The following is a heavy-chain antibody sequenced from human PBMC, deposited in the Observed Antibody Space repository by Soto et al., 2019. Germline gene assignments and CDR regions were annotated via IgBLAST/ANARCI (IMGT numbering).Heavy chain of an antibody. V-gene: IGHV3-23*01. CDR2: ISGSGGST. D-gene: IGHD5-18*01. CDR3: AKDLRWALLHPEGYSYGLGNY. J-gene: IGHJ4*02. CDR1: GFTFSSYA. Sequence: EVQLLESGGGLVQPGGSLRLSCAASGFTFSSYAMSWVRQAPGTGLEWVSAISGSGGSTYYADSVKGRFTISRDNSKNTLYLQMNSLRAEDTAVYYCAKDLRWALLHPEGYSYGLGNYWGQGTLVTVSS.